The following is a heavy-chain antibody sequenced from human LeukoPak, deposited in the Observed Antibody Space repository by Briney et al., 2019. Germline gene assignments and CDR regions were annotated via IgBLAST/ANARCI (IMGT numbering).Heavy chain of an antibody. CDR1: GFTFSSYS. D-gene: IGHD2-15*01. CDR3: ARDRRDIVVVVAATPSYYMDV. Sequence: KAGGSLRLSCAASGFTFSSYSMNWVRQAPGKGLEWVSSISSSSSYIYYADSVKGRFTISRDNAKNSLYLQMNSLRAEDTAVYYCARDRRDIVVVVAATPSYYMDVWGKGTTVTVSS. V-gene: IGHV3-21*01. CDR2: ISSSSSYI. J-gene: IGHJ6*03.